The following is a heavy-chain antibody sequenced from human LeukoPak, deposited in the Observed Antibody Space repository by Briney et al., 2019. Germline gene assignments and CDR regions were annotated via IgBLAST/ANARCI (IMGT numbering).Heavy chain of an antibody. D-gene: IGHD5-12*01. CDR2: IIPILGIA. CDR3: AREGDIVATGPLDY. J-gene: IGHJ4*02. CDR1: GGTFSSYA. V-gene: IGHV1-69*04. Sequence: SVTVSCTASGGTFSSYAISWVRQAPGQGLEWMGRIIPILGIANYAQKFQGRVTITADKSTSTAYMELSSLRSEDTAVYYCAREGDIVATGPLDYWGQGTLVTVSS.